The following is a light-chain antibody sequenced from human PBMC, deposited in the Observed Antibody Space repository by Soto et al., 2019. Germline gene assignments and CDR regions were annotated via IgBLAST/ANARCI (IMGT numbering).Light chain of an antibody. CDR1: QTVTSTY. V-gene: IGKV3-20*01. J-gene: IGKJ1*01. Sequence: EFVLTQSPGTLSLSPGERATLSCRASQTVTSTYLAWYQQKPGQAPRLLIYGISSRATGVPDRFSGSGSGTDFTLTISRLEPEDFAVYYCQQYTDWPLTFGQGTKVDIK. CDR2: GIS. CDR3: QQYTDWPLT.